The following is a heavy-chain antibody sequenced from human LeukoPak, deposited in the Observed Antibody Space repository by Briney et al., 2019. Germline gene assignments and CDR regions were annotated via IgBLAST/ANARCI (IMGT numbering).Heavy chain of an antibody. CDR2: ISSNGGST. Sequence: GGSLRLSCAASGFTFSSYAMHWVRQAPGKGLEYVSTISSNGGSTYYANSVKGGFTISRDNSKNTLYLQMGSLRDEDMAVYYCARALTFYYSDAFDIWGQGTMVTVSS. CDR3: ARALTFYYSDAFDI. J-gene: IGHJ3*02. CDR1: GFTFSSYA. D-gene: IGHD3-22*01. V-gene: IGHV3-64*01.